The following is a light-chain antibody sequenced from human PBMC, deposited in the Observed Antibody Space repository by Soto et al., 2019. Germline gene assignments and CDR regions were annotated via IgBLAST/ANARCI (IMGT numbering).Light chain of an antibody. V-gene: IGLV1-47*01. CDR2: TNN. CDR1: SSNIESNY. CDR3: AAWDGSLSGYV. J-gene: IGLJ1*01. Sequence: QPVLTQPPSASGTPGQRVTISCSGSSSNIESNYVYWYQQLPGTAPKLLIYTNNQRPSGVPDRFSGSKSGTSASLAISGLRSEDEADYYCAAWDGSLSGYVFGTGTKLTVL.